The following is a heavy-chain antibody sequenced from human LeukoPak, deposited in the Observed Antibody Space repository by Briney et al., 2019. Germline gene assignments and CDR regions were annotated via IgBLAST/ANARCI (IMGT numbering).Heavy chain of an antibody. J-gene: IGHJ4*02. CDR2: ISWNSGSI. Sequence: LSLTCTVSGGSISSYYWSWVRQAPGKGLEWVSGISWNSGSIGYADSVKGRFTISRDNAKNSLYLQVNSLRAEDTALYYCAKGRYYDSSGYPFDYWGQGTLVTVSS. CDR1: GGSISSYY. V-gene: IGHV3-9*01. D-gene: IGHD3-22*01. CDR3: AKGRYYDSSGYPFDY.